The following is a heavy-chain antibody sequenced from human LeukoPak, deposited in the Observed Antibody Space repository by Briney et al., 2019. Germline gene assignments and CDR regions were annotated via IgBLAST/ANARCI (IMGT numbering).Heavy chain of an antibody. J-gene: IGHJ4*02. CDR2: IYYTGKI. CDR3: ARGDSSAWYPSGLHFNY. Sequence: SETLSLTCTVSSGSFSSTSYYWGCIRQSPGKGLECIGSIYYTGKIYYNPSLESRVTISMDTSRIQFSLRLTSVTAADTAVYYCARGDSSAWYPSGLHFNYWGQGTLVTVSS. V-gene: IGHV4-39*07. CDR1: SGSFSSTSYY. D-gene: IGHD6-19*01.